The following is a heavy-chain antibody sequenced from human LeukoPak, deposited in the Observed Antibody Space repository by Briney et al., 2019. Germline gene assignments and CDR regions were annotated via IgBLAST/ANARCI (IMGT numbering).Heavy chain of an antibody. D-gene: IGHD4-17*01. J-gene: IGHJ6*02. V-gene: IGHV4-31*03. CDR1: GGSISSGGYY. CDR3: ARDPITVTTPYYYYGMDV. Sequence: SQTLSLTCTVSGGSISSGGYYWSWIRQHPGKGLEWIGYIYYSGSTYYNPSLKSRVTISVDTSKNQFSLKLSSVTVADTVVYYCARDPITVTTPYYYYGMDVWGQGTTVTVSS. CDR2: IYYSGST.